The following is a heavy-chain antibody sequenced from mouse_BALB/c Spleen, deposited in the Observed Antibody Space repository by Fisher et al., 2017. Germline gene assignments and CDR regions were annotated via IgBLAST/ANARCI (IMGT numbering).Heavy chain of an antibody. J-gene: IGHJ4*01. CDR3: ARSGTTVVADAMDY. D-gene: IGHD1-1*01. Sequence: KFKGKAPLTVDKSSSTAYMQLNSLTSEDSAVYYCARSGTTVVADAMDYWGQGTSVTVSS. V-gene: IGHV1-39*01.